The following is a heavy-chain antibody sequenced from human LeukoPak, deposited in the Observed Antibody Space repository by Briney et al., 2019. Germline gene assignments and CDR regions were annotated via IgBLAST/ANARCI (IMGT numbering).Heavy chain of an antibody. J-gene: IGHJ4*02. CDR3: ATRRNGRAEYYFDY. CDR2: IYYSGST. D-gene: IGHD1-14*01. V-gene: IGHV4-39*07. Sequence: SETLSLTCSVSGYSISSSSYYWGWIRQPPGKGLEWIGSIYYSGSTYYNPSLKSRVTISVDTSKNQFSLKLSSVTAADTAVYYCATRRNGRAEYYFDYWGQGTLVTVSS. CDR1: GYSISSSSYY.